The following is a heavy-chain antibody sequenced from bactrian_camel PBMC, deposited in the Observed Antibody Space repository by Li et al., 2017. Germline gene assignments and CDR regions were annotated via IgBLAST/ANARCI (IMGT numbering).Heavy chain of an antibody. J-gene: IGHJ4*01. CDR3: AADFLQYCTTTRSTY. CDR2: IDSDGIT. Sequence: HVQLVESGGGSVQAGGSLRLSCTHSGYISSRHCMGWFRQAPGKEREGVAAIDSDGITSYADSVKGRFTISKDNAKNMVYLQMRNLKPEDSAKYYCAADFLQYCTTTRSTYWGQGTQVTVS. V-gene: IGHV3S53*01. D-gene: IGHD2*01. CDR1: GYISSRHC.